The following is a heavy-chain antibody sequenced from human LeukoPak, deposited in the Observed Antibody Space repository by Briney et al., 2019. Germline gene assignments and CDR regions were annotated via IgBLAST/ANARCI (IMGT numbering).Heavy chain of an antibody. V-gene: IGHV4-59*01. CDR3: AAESERWLVRS. CDR1: GGSIYSYY. CDR2: IYYSGGT. J-gene: IGHJ4*02. D-gene: IGHD6-19*01. Sequence: SETLSLTCTVSGGSIYSYYWSWIRQPPGKGLEWIGYIYYSGGTNYNPSLKSRVTISIDTSKNQFSLKLTSVTAADTAVYYCAAESERWLVRSWGQGTLVTVSS.